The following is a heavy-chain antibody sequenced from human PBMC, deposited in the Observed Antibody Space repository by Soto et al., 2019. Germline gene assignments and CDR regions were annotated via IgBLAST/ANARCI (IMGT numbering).Heavy chain of an antibody. CDR1: GYTFTSYG. D-gene: IGHD3-10*01. CDR2: ISAYNGNT. J-gene: IGHJ4*02. CDR3: ARDLAYYYGSGSYYNLNY. V-gene: IGHV1-18*01. Sequence: QVQLVQSGAEVKKPGASVKVSCKASGYTFTSYGISWVRQAPGQGLEWMGWISAYNGNTNYAQKLQGRVTMTTDTATSTAYMELRSLRSDDTAVYYCARDLAYYYGSGSYYNLNYWGQGTLVTVSS.